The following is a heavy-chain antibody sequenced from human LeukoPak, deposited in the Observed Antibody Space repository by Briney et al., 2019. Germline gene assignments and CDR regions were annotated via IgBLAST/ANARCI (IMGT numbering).Heavy chain of an antibody. CDR2: IIPILGIA. D-gene: IGHD3-22*01. CDR1: GGTFSSYA. J-gene: IGHJ4*02. CDR3: ARCNYYDSSGIDY. Sequence: SVKVSCKASGGTFSSYAISWVRQAPGQGLEWMGRIIPILGIANYAQKFQGRVTITADKSTSTAYMELSSLKASDTAMYYCARCNYYDSSGIDYWGQGTLVTVSS. V-gene: IGHV1-69*04.